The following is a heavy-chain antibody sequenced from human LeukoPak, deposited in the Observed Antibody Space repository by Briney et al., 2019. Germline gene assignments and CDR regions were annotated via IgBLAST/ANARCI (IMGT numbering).Heavy chain of an antibody. D-gene: IGHD6-19*01. CDR3: AREGIAVAGDFDY. CDR1: GFTFSSYS. CDR2: ISSSSSYI. V-gene: IGHV3-21*01. Sequence: PGGSLRLSCAASGFTFSSYSMNWVRQAPGKGLEWVSSISSSSSYIYYADSVKGRFTISRDNAKNSLYLQMNSLRAEDTAVYYCAREGIAVAGDFDYWGQGTPVTVSS. J-gene: IGHJ4*02.